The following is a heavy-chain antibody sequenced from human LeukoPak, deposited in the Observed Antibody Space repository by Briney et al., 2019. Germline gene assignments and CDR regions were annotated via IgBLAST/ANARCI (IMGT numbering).Heavy chain of an antibody. D-gene: IGHD5-12*01. V-gene: IGHV3-30*18. CDR2: ISYDGSNK. CDR1: GFTFSSYG. J-gene: IGHJ4*02. CDR3: AKASDSGYDQWGYYFDY. Sequence: GGSLRLSCAASGFTFSSYGMHWVRQAPGKGLEWVAVISYDGSNKYYADSVKGRFTISRDNSKNTPYLQMNSLRAEDTAVYYCAKASDSGYDQWGYYFDYWGQGTLVTVSS.